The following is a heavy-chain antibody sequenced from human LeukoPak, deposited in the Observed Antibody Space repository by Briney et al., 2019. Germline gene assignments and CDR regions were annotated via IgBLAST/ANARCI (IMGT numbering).Heavy chain of an antibody. J-gene: IGHJ3*02. CDR1: GFTVSSNY. Sequence: PGGFLRLSCAASGFTVSSNYMSWVRQAPGKGLEWVSVIYSGGSTYYADSVKGRFTISRHNSKNTLYLQMNSLRAEDAAVYYCARSVPAAMDAFDIWGQGTMVTVSS. V-gene: IGHV3-53*04. CDR3: ARSVPAAMDAFDI. CDR2: IYSGGST. D-gene: IGHD2-2*01.